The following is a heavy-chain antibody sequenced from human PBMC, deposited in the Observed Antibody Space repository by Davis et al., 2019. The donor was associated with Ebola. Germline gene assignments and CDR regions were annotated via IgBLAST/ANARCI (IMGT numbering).Heavy chain of an antibody. J-gene: IGHJ5*02. V-gene: IGHV1-3*01. D-gene: IGHD1-1*01. CDR3: ARARRAGKLEEWRYFDP. Sequence: AASVKVSCKASGYTFTSYAMHWVRQAPGQRLEWMGWINAGNGNTKYSQKFQGRVTIIRDTSASTAYMELSSLRSEDTAVYYCARARRAGKLEEWRYFDPWGQGTLVTVSS. CDR2: INAGNGNT. CDR1: GYTFTSYA.